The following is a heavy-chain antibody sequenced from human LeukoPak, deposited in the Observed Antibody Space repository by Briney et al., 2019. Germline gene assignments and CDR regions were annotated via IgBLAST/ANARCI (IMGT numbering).Heavy chain of an antibody. CDR3: VRHIGGTTSDF. Sequence: SETLSLTCAVSGVSISSYYWSWVRQPPGEGLEWTGYSHYSGSSNYNSSLKSRVTMSVDTSRNQFSLKLTSVTAADTAVYYCVRHIGGTTSDFWGQGTLVTVSS. V-gene: IGHV4-59*08. CDR1: GVSISSYY. D-gene: IGHD1-7*01. CDR2: SHYSGSS. J-gene: IGHJ4*02.